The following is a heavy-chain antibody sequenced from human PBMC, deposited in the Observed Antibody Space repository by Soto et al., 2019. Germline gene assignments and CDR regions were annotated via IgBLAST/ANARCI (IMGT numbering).Heavy chain of an antibody. CDR1: GGSISSGDYY. J-gene: IGHJ6*02. CDR2: IYYSGST. CDR3: ARESNVAAAGSYYYYGMDV. Sequence: TLSLTCTVSGGSISSGDYYWSWIRQPPGKGLEWIGYIYYSGSTYYNPSLKSRVTISVDTSKNQFSLKLSSVTAADTAVYYCARESNVAAAGSYYYYGMDVWGQGTTVTVSS. V-gene: IGHV4-30-4*01. D-gene: IGHD6-13*01.